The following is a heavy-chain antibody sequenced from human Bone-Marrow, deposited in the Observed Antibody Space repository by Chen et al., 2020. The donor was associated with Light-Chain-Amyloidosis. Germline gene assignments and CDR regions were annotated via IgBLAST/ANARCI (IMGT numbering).Heavy chain of an antibody. CDR2: IYPDDSDA. CDR1: GYTFPNYW. V-gene: IGHV5-51*01. CDR3: ARRRDGYNFDY. D-gene: IGHD5-12*01. J-gene: IGHJ4*02. Sequence: EVQLEQSGPEVKKPGESLKISCKGSGYTFPNYWIGWVRPMPGKGLEWMGVIYPDDSDARYSPSFEGQVTTSADKSITTAYLQWRSLKASATAMYYCARRRDGYNFDYWGQGTLVTVSS.